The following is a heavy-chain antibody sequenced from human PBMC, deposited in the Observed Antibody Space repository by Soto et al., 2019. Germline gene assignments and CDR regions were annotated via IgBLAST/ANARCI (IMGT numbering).Heavy chain of an antibody. CDR3: ARAHGVLIEAYYYYGMDV. D-gene: IGHD2-8*01. V-gene: IGHV1-18*01. CDR1: GYTFTSYG. CDR2: ISAYNGNT. J-gene: IGHJ6*02. Sequence: ASVKVSCKASGYTFTSYGISWVRQAPGQGLEWMGWISAYNGNTNYAQKLQGRVTMTTDTSTSTAYMELRSLRSDDTAVYYFARAHGVLIEAYYYYGMDVWGQGTTVTVSS.